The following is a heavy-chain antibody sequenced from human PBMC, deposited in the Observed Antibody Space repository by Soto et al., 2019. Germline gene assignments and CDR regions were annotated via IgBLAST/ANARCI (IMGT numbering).Heavy chain of an antibody. CDR3: AKCPTVTTEIHNGFDP. CDR1: GFTFSSYA. CDR2: ISGSGGST. D-gene: IGHD4-4*01. J-gene: IGHJ5*02. V-gene: IGHV3-23*01. Sequence: EVQLLESGGGLVQPGGSLRLSCAASGFTFSSYAMSWVRQAPGKGLEWVSAISGSGGSTYYADSVKGRFTISRDNSKNTLYLQMNSLRAEDTAVYYCAKCPTVTTEIHNGFDPWGQGTLVTVSS.